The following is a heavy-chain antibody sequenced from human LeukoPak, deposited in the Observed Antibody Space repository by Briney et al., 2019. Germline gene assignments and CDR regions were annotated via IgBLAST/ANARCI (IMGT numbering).Heavy chain of an antibody. J-gene: IGHJ6*03. Sequence: ASVKVSCKASGYTFTSYYMHWVRQAPGQGLEWMGIINPSGGSTSYAQRFQGRVTMTRDMSTRTVYMELSSLRSEDTAVYYCARSGKGLRYYYYMDVWGKGTTVTVSS. CDR1: GYTFTSYY. CDR3: ARSGKGLRYYYYMDV. V-gene: IGHV1-46*01. CDR2: INPSGGST.